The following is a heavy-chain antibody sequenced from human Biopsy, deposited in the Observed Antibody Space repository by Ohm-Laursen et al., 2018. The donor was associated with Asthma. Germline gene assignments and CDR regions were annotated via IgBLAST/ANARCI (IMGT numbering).Heavy chain of an antibody. V-gene: IGHV1-18*04. CDR1: GYTFTSYG. Sequence: SSVKVSCKASGYTFTSYGISWVRQAPGQGLEWMGWISAYNGNTNYAQKLQGRVTMTTDTSTSTGYMELRSLRSDDTAVYYCARDLHPTNHLGELSEGFDYWGQGTLVTVSS. CDR3: ARDLHPTNHLGELSEGFDY. CDR2: ISAYNGNT. D-gene: IGHD3-16*02. J-gene: IGHJ4*02.